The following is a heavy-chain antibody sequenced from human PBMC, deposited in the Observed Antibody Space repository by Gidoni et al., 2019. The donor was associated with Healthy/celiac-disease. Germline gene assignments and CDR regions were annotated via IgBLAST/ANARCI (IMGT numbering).Heavy chain of an antibody. CDR1: GGTFSSYA. Sequence: QVQLVQSGAEVKKPGSSVKVSFKASGGTFSSYAISWVRQAPGQGLEWMGGIIPTVGIANYAQKFQGRVTITADKSTSTAYMELSSLRSEDTAVYYCARGDYSSSSAGNYYYYGMDVWGQGTTVTVSS. CDR2: IIPTVGIA. D-gene: IGHD6-6*01. J-gene: IGHJ6*02. V-gene: IGHV1-69*17. CDR3: ARGDYSSSSAGNYYYYGMDV.